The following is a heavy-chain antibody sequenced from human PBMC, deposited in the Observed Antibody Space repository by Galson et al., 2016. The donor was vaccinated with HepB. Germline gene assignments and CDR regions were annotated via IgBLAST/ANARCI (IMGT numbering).Heavy chain of an antibody. Sequence: SLRLSCAASGFTFTKYAIHWVRQAPGKGLEWLAVIAYDGSNPHYADSVKGRFTISRDNSKNTVYLQMNSLRADDTAVYFCARDILSNTSPYWGQGTLVTVSS. D-gene: IGHD2-2*01. CDR1: GFTFTKYA. J-gene: IGHJ4*02. CDR3: ARDILSNTSPY. V-gene: IGHV3-30-3*01. CDR2: IAYDGSNP.